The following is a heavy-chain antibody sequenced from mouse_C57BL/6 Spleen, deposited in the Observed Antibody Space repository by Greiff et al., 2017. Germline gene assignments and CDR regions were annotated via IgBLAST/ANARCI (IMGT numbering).Heavy chain of an antibody. J-gene: IGHJ2*01. CDR1: GYSFTGYY. V-gene: IGHV1-42*01. CDR3: ARYGRSFLDY. Sequence: VQLNESGPELVKPGASVKISCKASGYSFTGYYMNWVNQSPEKSLEWIGEINPSTGGTTYNQKFKATATLTVDKASSTAYMQRKSLTSEDPAVYYCARYGRSFLDYWGQGTTLTVSS. D-gene: IGHD1-1*01. CDR2: INPSTGGT.